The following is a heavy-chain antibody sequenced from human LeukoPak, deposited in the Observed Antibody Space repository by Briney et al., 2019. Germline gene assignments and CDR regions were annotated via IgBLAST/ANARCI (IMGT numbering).Heavy chain of an antibody. CDR1: GFTFDDYT. CDR2: ISWDGGST. J-gene: IGHJ3*02. V-gene: IGHV3-43*01. CDR3: AKVLSGSLREAFDI. Sequence: GGSLRLSCAASGFTFDDYTMHWVRQAPGKGLEWVSLISWDGGSTYYADSVKGRFTISRDNSKNSLYLQMNSLRTEDTALYYCAKVLSGSLREAFDIWGQGTMVTVSS. D-gene: IGHD1-26*01.